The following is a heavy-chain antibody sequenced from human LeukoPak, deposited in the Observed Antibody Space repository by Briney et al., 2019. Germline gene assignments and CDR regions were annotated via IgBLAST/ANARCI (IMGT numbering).Heavy chain of an antibody. V-gene: IGHV4-34*01. CDR2: INHSGST. CDR1: GGSFSDYY. D-gene: IGHD3-22*01. CDR3: ARRPITMIVVVIANYYPSAFDI. J-gene: IGHJ3*02. Sequence: SETLSLTCAVYGGSFSDYYWSWIRQPPGKGLEWIAEINHSGSTSYNPSLKSRVTISVDTSKNQFSLKLSSVTAADTAVYYCARRPITMIVVVIANYYPSAFDIWGQGTMATVSS.